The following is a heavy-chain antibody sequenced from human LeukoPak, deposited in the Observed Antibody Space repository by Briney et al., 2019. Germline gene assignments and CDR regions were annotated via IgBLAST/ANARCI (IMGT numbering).Heavy chain of an antibody. V-gene: IGHV4-34*01. CDR3: ARESRRIAAAGPSYYMDV. Sequence: SETLSLTCAVYGGSFSGYYWSWIRQPPGKGLEWIGEINHSGSTNYNPSLKSRVTISVDTSKNQFSLMLNSVTAADTAVYYCARESRRIAAAGPSYYMDVWGRGTTVTVSS. J-gene: IGHJ6*03. D-gene: IGHD6-13*01. CDR1: GGSFSGYY. CDR2: INHSGST.